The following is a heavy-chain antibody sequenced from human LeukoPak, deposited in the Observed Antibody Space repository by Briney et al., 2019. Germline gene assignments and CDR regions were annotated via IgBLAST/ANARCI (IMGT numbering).Heavy chain of an antibody. CDR1: GGSFSDYY. Sequence: SETLSLTCAVYGGSFSDYYWTWVRQPPGKGLEWIGEINHRGVTTYYPSLKSRVTISIDTYRNQFSLTMHSLTAADTAVYYCARTVGRTASLSYWGQGTLVTVSS. D-gene: IGHD4-4*01. V-gene: IGHV4-34*01. J-gene: IGHJ4*02. CDR2: INHRGVT. CDR3: ARTVGRTASLSY.